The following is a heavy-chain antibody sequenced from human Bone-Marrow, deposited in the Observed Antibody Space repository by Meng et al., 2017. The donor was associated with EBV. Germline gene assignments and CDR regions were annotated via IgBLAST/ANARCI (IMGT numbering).Heavy chain of an antibody. V-gene: IGHV1-18*01. Sequence: QVQLGQAGAEVKKPGASVKVSCKASGYTFTSYGISWVRQAPGQGLEWMGWISAYNGNTNYAQKLQGRVTMTTDTSTSTAYMELRSLRSDDTAVYYCARDPSTYYYDSSGYFYWGQGTLVTVSS. CDR1: GYTFTSYG. D-gene: IGHD3-22*01. J-gene: IGHJ4*02. CDR2: ISAYNGNT. CDR3: ARDPSTYYYDSSGYFY.